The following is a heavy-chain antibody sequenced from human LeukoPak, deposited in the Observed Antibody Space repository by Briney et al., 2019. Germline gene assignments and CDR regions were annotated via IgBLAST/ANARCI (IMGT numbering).Heavy chain of an antibody. V-gene: IGHV4-39*07. Sequence: SETLSLTCSVSGDSISRSDSYWDWIRQPPGKGLEWIGTLYYSGRTYYSPSLKSRVRMSVDTSKNQLSLRLTSVTAADTAVYFCARDHGGAGAKVDYWGRGTLVTVSS. CDR2: LYYSGRT. CDR1: GDSISRSDSY. J-gene: IGHJ4*02. D-gene: IGHD4/OR15-4a*01. CDR3: ARDHGGAGAKVDY.